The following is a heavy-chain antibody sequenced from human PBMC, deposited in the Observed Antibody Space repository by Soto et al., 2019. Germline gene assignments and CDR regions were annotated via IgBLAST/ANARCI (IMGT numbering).Heavy chain of an antibody. CDR1: GFTFSSYA. CDR3: AKVLNSPAAIHHYYYYYGMDV. D-gene: IGHD2-2*02. J-gene: IGHJ6*02. CDR2: ISGSGVSK. Sequence: PGGSLRLSCAASGFTFSSYAMSWVRQAPGKGLEWVSAISGSGVSKYYADSVKGRFTISRDNSKNTLYLQMKSLRAEDTAVYYCAKVLNSPAAIHHYYYYYGMDVWGQGTTVTVSS. V-gene: IGHV3-23*01.